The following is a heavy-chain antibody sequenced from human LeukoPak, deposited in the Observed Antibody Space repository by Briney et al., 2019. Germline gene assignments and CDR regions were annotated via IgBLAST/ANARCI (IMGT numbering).Heavy chain of an antibody. Sequence: SETLSLTCTVSGGSISSYYWSWIRQPPGKGLEWIGYIYYSGSTNYNPSLKSRVTISVDTSKNQFSLKLSSVTAADTAVYYCARVSLTDAFDIWGQGTMVTVSS. CDR2: IYYSGST. J-gene: IGHJ3*02. D-gene: IGHD2-2*01. V-gene: IGHV4-59*01. CDR1: GGSISSYY. CDR3: ARVSLTDAFDI.